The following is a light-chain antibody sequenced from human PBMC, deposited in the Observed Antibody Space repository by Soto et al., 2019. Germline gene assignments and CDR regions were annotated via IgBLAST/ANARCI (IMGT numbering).Light chain of an antibody. CDR3: QKYGSSPL. V-gene: IGKV3-20*01. CDR1: QSVSSSY. CDR2: GAS. Sequence: EIVLTQSPGTLSLSPGERATLSCRASQSVSSSYLAWYQQKPGQAPRLLIYGASSRATGIPDRFSGSGSGTDFTLTISRVEPEDFAVYYCQKYGSSPLFGPGTKVDIK. J-gene: IGKJ3*01.